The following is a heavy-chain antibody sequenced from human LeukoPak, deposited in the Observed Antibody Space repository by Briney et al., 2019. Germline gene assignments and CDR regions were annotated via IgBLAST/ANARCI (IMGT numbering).Heavy chain of an antibody. J-gene: IGHJ4*02. CDR3: SRERRSGGYYYDSSGYDY. Sequence: GGSLRLSCAASGFTFSSYAMSWVRQAPGKGLEWAANIKQDGSEEYYVDSVKGRFTISRDNAKNSLYLQMNSLRAEDTAVYHCSRERRSGGYYYDSSGYDYWGQGTLVTVSS. CDR1: GFTFSSYA. D-gene: IGHD3-22*01. V-gene: IGHV3-7*01. CDR2: IKQDGSEE.